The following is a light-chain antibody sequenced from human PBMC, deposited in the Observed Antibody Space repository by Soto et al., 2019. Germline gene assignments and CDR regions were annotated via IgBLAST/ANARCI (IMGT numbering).Light chain of an antibody. CDR1: RSITTY. CDR3: QQRYSTPYT. J-gene: IGKJ2*01. V-gene: IGKV1-39*01. Sequence: DIQMTQSPSSLSASVGDRVTITCRASRSITTYLNWYQQKPGKAPKLLIYAASSLQSGVPSRFSGSGSGTDFTLTISSLQPEDFATYYCQQRYSTPYTFGQGTKLQIK. CDR2: AAS.